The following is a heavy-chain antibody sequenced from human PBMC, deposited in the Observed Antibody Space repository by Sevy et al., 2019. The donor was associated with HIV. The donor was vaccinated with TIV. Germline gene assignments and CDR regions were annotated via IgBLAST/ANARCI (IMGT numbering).Heavy chain of an antibody. D-gene: IGHD7-27*01. CDR1: GGSISSGTYY. V-gene: IGHV4-61*02. J-gene: IGHJ5*02. Sequence: SETLSLTCTVSGGSISSGTYYWNWIRQPAGKGLEWIGRIYTSGSSVYSPSLKSRVTMSIDTSKNQFSLKLSSLTAADTAVYYCARATPGVTSTSGAFDPWGQGTLVTVSS. CDR2: IYTSGSS. CDR3: ARATPGVTSTSGAFDP.